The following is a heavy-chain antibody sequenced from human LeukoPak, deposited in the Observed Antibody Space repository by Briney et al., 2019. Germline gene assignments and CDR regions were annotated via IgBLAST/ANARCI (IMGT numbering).Heavy chain of an antibody. V-gene: IGHV4-4*07. Sequence: SETLSLTCTVSGGSTSSYYWSWIRQPAGKGLEWIGRIYASGSTSYNPSLKSRVTMSVDTSKNQFSLKLSSVTAADTAVYYCASNGVTSGPFDYWGQGTLVTVSS. J-gene: IGHJ4*02. CDR1: GGSTSSYY. CDR3: ASNGVTSGPFDY. CDR2: IYASGST. D-gene: IGHD4-11*01.